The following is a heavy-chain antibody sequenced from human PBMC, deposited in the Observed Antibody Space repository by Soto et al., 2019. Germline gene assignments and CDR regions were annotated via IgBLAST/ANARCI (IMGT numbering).Heavy chain of an antibody. CDR2: ITGSGVMT. D-gene: IGHD3-22*01. CDR1: GFTFSSYP. J-gene: IGHJ6*02. Sequence: GGSLRLSCAASGFTFSSYPMRWVRQAPWKGLEWVSGITGSGVMTYYGDSVRGRFTISRDNSKNTLYLQMNSLRAEDTAVYYCAKDYYDSSGSRYFYALAVWGQGTTVTVSS. V-gene: IGHV3-23*01. CDR3: AKDYYDSSGSRYFYALAV.